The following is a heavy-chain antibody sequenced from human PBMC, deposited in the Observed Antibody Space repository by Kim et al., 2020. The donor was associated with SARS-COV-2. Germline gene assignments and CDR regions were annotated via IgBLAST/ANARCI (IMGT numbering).Heavy chain of an antibody. V-gene: IGHV7-4-1*02. Sequence: ASVKVSCKASGYTFTSYAMNWVRQAPGQGLEWMGWINTNTGNPTYAQGFTGRFVFSLDTSVSTVYLQISSLKAEDTAVYYCAREGDIVVVPAAPVDYWGQGTLVTVSS. CDR2: INTNTGNP. CDR1: GYTFTSYA. J-gene: IGHJ4*02. D-gene: IGHD2-2*01. CDR3: AREGDIVVVPAAPVDY.